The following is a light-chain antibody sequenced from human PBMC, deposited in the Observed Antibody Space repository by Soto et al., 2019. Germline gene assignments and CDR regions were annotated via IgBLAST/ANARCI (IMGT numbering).Light chain of an antibody. CDR3: GTWDSSLNALG. V-gene: IGLV1-51*01. CDR2: DNN. Sequence: QSVLTQPPSVSAAPGQTVTISCSGSSSNIGNNYVSWYQQLPGSAPKVLIYDNNKRPSGIPDRFSASKSGTSATLDITGLRTGDEADYYCGTWDSSLNALGLGGGTKLTVL. CDR1: SSNIGNNY. J-gene: IGLJ2*01.